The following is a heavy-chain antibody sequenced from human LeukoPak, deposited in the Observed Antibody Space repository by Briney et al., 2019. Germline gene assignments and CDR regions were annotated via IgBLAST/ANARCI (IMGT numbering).Heavy chain of an antibody. Sequence: PSETLSLTCAVYGGSFSGYYWSWIRQPPGKGLEWIGEINHSGSTNYNPSLKSRVTISVDTSKNQFSLKLSSVTAADTAVYYCARGPLYGSGSYFKNRPLDYWGQGTPGPVSS. CDR3: ARGPLYGSGSYFKNRPLDY. V-gene: IGHV4-34*01. CDR2: INHSGST. J-gene: IGHJ4*02. CDR1: GGSFSGYY. D-gene: IGHD3-10*01.